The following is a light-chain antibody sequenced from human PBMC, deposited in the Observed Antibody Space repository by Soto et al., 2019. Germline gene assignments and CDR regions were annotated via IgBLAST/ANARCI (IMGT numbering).Light chain of an antibody. CDR1: SSDVGSYNL. J-gene: IGLJ2*01. Sequence: QSALTQPASVSGSPGQSITISCTGTSSDVGSYNLVSWYQQHPGKAPKLIIYEGSKRPSGVSNRFSGSKSGNTASLTISGLQAEDEADYYCCSYAGSSNYVIFGGGTKVTVL. CDR3: CSYAGSSNYVI. V-gene: IGLV2-23*01. CDR2: EGS.